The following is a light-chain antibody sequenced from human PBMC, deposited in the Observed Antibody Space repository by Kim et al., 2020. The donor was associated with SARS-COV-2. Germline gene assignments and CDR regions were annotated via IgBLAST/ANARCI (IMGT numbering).Light chain of an antibody. CDR3: QQLNSYPRLT. V-gene: IGKV1-9*01. Sequence: DIQLTQSPSFLSASVGDRVTITCRASQGISSYLAWYQQKPGKAPKLRIYAASTLQSGVPSRFSGSGSGTEFTLTISSLQPEDFATYYCQQLNSYPRLTFGGGTKVDIK. CDR1: QGISSY. CDR2: AAS. J-gene: IGKJ4*01.